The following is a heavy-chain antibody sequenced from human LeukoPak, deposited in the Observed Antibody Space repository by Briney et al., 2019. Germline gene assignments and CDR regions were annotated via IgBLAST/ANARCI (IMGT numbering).Heavy chain of an antibody. CDR1: GFTFSSYG. CDR2: IWYDGSNK. D-gene: IGHD3-10*01. Sequence: GAPRLSCAASGFTFSSYGMHRVRQAPGKGLGWVAVIWYDGSNKYYADSVKGRFTISRDNSKNTLYLQMNSLRAEDTAVYYCAKDRGSGSYSLDYWGQGTPVTVSS. CDR3: AKDRGSGSYSLDY. V-gene: IGHV3-33*06. J-gene: IGHJ4*02.